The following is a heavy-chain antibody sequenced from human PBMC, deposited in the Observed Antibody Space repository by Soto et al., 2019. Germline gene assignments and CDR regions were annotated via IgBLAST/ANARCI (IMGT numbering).Heavy chain of an antibody. J-gene: IGHJ4*02. V-gene: IGHV4-39*01. CDR3: ARPRLARYYFDY. CDR1: GGSISSSSYY. Sequence: PSETLSLTCTVSGGSISSSSYYWGWIRQPPGKGLEWIGSIYYSGSTYYNPSLKSRVTISVDTSKNQFSLKLSSVTAADTAVYYCARPRLARYYFDYWGQGTLVTV. D-gene: IGHD6-19*01. CDR2: IYYSGST.